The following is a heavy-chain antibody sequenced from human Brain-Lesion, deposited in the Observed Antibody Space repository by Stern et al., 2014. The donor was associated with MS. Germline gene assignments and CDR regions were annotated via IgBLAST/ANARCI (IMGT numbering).Heavy chain of an antibody. CDR1: GFTLSRFW. D-gene: IGHD1-1*01. V-gene: IGHV3-74*01. CDR3: ARDVQGDGNYNLEQ. J-gene: IGHJ4*02. Sequence: EVQLVESGGGLVQPGESLRLSCAGSGFTLSRFWMHWVRQAPGKGLAWISRMNNDGSTTNYADSVKGRFTISRDNAKNMAYLQLNSLRVDDAGVYFCARDVQGDGNYNLEQWGQGTLVTVSS. CDR2: MNNDGSTT.